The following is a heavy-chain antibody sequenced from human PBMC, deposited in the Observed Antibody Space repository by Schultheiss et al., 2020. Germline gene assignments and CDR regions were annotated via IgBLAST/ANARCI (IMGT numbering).Heavy chain of an antibody. Sequence: SQTLSLTCTVSGGSISSYYWSWIRQPPEKGLEWIGSIYYSGSTYYNPSLKSRLTISVDTSKNQFSLKLSSVTAADTAVYYCARLSGTYGSDCDYWGQGTLVTVSS. D-gene: IGHD1-26*01. V-gene: IGHV4-39*01. CDR1: GGSISSYY. CDR2: IYYSGST. CDR3: ARLSGTYGSDCDY. J-gene: IGHJ4*02.